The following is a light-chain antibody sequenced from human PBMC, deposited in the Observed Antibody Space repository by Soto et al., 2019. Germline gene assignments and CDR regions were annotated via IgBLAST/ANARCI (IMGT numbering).Light chain of an antibody. J-gene: IGKJ1*01. CDR1: QSVSRN. V-gene: IGKV3-15*01. Sequence: EIVLKQSPATLSVSPGERATLSCKASQSVSRNFAWYQQKPGQAHRLLIYASYTRATGFLARFSGSGSGTEFTLTISSLQSEDFAVYYCKQYNTWPRTLGQGTKVDI. CDR3: KQYNTWPRT. CDR2: ASY.